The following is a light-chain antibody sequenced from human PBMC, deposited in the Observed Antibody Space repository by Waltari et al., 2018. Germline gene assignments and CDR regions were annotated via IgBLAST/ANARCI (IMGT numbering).Light chain of an antibody. Sequence: QSVLTQPPSASGNPGQTVPISCSGGNSNIGSNSVDWYQQFPGTAPKLLIYGRNRRPSGVPDRFSGSKSGTSASLAISGLRSEDEADYYCATWDESLNGVVIGGGTKLSVL. J-gene: IGLJ3*02. V-gene: IGLV1-47*01. CDR3: ATWDESLNGVV. CDR2: GRN. CDR1: NSNIGSNS.